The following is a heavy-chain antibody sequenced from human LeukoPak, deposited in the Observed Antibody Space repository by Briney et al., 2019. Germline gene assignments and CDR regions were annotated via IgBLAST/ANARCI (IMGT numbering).Heavy chain of an antibody. CDR3: AKEGGFWPSYYFAY. CDR2: ISGSGGYT. V-gene: IGHV3-23*01. CDR1: GFTFSGYA. Sequence: TGGSLRLSCAASGFTFSGYAMRWVRQAPGKGLEWVSGISGSGGYTYYADSVKGRFTISRDNSKNTLYLQMNSLRGEDTALHYCAKEGGFWPSYYFAYRGQGTLITGPS. D-gene: IGHD3-16*01. J-gene: IGHJ4*02.